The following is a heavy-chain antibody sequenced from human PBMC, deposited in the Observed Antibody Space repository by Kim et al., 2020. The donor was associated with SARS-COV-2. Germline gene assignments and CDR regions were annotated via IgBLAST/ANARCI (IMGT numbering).Heavy chain of an antibody. CDR2: IYYAGDT. D-gene: IGHD2-21*02. Sequence: SETLSLTCAVSGGSVSDPTYYWGWIRQPPGKGLEWIGSIYYAGDTFYNPSLKSRGTISVDMSKNQFSLKLRSVTAADTAVYYCARVKGRYCGGDGYFAF. V-gene: IGHV4-39*07. J-gene: IGHJ3*01. CDR3: ARVKGRYCGGDGYFAF. CDR1: GGSVSDPTYY.